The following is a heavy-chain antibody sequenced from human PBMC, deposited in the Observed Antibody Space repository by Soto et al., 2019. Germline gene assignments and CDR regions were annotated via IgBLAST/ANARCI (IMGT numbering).Heavy chain of an antibody. CDR3: ARHSPPFLYGSGPWDV. CDR1: GYTFTSYD. D-gene: IGHD3-10*01. Sequence: ASVKVSCTASGYTFTSYDINWARQATGQGLEWMGWMNPNSGNTGYAQKFQGRVTMTRNTSISTAYIELSSLSAADTAVYYCARHSPPFLYGSGPWDVWGQGTTVTVSS. CDR2: MNPNSGNT. V-gene: IGHV1-8*01. J-gene: IGHJ6*02.